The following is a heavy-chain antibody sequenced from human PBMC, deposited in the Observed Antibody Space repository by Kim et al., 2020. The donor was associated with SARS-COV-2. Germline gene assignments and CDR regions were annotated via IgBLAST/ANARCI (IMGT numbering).Heavy chain of an antibody. CDR1: GGSINSYS. D-gene: IGHD6-19*01. V-gene: IGHV4-4*07. J-gene: IGHJ4*02. CDR2: FYTSGST. CDR3: TRGSGWYGN. Sequence: SETLSLTCTVSGGSINSYSWSWIRQPAGKGLEWIGCFYTSGSTNYNPSLKSRVTMSVDRSKNQFSLKLSSLTAADTAVYYCTRGSGWYGNWGQGTLVTVS.